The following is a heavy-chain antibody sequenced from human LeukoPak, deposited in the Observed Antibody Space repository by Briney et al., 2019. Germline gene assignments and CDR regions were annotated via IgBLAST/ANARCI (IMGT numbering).Heavy chain of an antibody. CDR1: GYTFTGYY. Sequence: ASVKVSCEASGYTFTGYYMHWVRQATGQGLEWMGWMNPNSGNTGYAQKFQGRVTITRNTSISTAYMELSSLRSEDTAVYYCARGYIWFGESWFDPWGQGTLVTVSS. CDR3: ARGYIWFGESWFDP. V-gene: IGHV1-8*03. D-gene: IGHD3-10*01. J-gene: IGHJ5*02. CDR2: MNPNSGNT.